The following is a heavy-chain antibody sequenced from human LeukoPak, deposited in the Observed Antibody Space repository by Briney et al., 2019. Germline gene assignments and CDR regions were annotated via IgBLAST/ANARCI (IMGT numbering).Heavy chain of an antibody. CDR1: GFTFRNYV. V-gene: IGHV3-30-3*01. D-gene: IGHD3-10*01. J-gene: IGHJ4*02. Sequence: GGSLRLSCAASGFTFRNYVIHWVRQAPGKGLEWVAVTSSDLNVKLYADSVKGRFTISRDNSRSTLYLQMNSLRPGDTAIYYCAREGYYGSGSPPSLYFDYWGQGTLVTVSS. CDR2: TSSDLNVK. CDR3: AREGYYGSGSPPSLYFDY.